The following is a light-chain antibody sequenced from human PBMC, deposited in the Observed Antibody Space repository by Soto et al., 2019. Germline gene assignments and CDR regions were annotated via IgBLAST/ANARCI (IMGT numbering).Light chain of an antibody. CDR2: WAS. CDR3: QQYYSSPPWT. CDR1: QSVFFSPTNRKN. Sequence: DIVMTQSPDSLAVSLGERATINCRSSQSVFFSPTNRKNLAWYQQKPGQPPRLLIYWASTRQSGVPDRFSGSGSATDFPLTISSLQAEDVAVYYCQQYYSSPPWTFGQGTKVESK. V-gene: IGKV4-1*01. J-gene: IGKJ1*01.